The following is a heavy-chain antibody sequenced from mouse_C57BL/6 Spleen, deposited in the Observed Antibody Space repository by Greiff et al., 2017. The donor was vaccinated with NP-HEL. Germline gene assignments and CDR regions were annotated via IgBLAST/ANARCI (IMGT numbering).Heavy chain of an antibody. CDR3: AREEGDWYFDV. V-gene: IGHV1-54*01. CDR1: GYAFTNYL. J-gene: IGHJ1*03. CDR2: INPGSGGT. Sequence: QVQLQQSGAELVRPGTSVKVSCKASGYAFTNYLIEWVKQRPGQGLEWIGVINPGSGGTNYNEKFKGKATLTADKSSSTAYMQLSSLTSEDSAVYFCAREEGDWYFDVWGTGTTVTVSS.